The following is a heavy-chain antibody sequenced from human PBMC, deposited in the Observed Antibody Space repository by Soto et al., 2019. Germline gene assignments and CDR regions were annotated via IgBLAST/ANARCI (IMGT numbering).Heavy chain of an antibody. CDR2: INHSGST. CDR3: ARGRRGSSWYYYYYGMDV. D-gene: IGHD6-13*01. V-gene: IGHV4-34*01. Sequence: SETLSLTCAVYGGSFSGYYWSWSRQPPGKGLEWIGEINHSGSTNYNPSLKSRVTISVDTSKNQFSLKLSSVTAADTAVYYCARGRRGSSWYYYYYGMDVWGQGTTVTVS. CDR1: GGSFSGYY. J-gene: IGHJ6*02.